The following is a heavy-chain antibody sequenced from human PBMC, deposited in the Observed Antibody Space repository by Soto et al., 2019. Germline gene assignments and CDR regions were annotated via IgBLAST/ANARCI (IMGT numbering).Heavy chain of an antibody. J-gene: IGHJ6*02. CDR1: GGSFSGYY. Sequence: PSETLSLTCAVYGGSFSGYYWSWIRQPPGKGLEWIGEINHSGSTNYNPSLKSRVTISVDTSKNQFSLKLSSVTAADTAVYYCARGRATVNAQYYHYYGIDVWGQGTTVTLSS. CDR3: ARGRATVNAQYYHYYGIDV. CDR2: INHSGST. D-gene: IGHD4-17*01. V-gene: IGHV4-34*01.